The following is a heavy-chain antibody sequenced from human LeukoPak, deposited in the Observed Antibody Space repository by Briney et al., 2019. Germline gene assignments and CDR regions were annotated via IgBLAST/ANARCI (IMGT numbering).Heavy chain of an antibody. CDR3: ARRNY. CDR1: GGSFSGYY. CDR2: INHSGST. V-gene: IGHV4-34*01. J-gene: IGHJ4*02. Sequence: SETLSLTCAVYGGSFSGYYWSWVRQPPGKGLEWIGEINHSGSTNYNPSLKSRVTISVDTSKNQFSLKLSSVTAADTAVYYCARRNYWGQGTLVTVSS.